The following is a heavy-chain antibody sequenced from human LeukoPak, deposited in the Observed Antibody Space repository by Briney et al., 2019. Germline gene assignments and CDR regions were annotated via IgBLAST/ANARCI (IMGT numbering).Heavy chain of an antibody. D-gene: IGHD5-18*01. J-gene: IGHJ4*02. CDR1: GASISSSNYY. V-gene: IGHV4-39*07. Sequence: PSETLSLTCTVSGASISSSNYYWGWIRQPPGKGLEWIGNIYYSGSTYYNPSLKSRVSISVDKSKNQFSLKLSSVTAADTAVYYCARRDTAMVIYTGFDYWGQGTLVTVSS. CDR2: IYYSGST. CDR3: ARRDTAMVIYTGFDY.